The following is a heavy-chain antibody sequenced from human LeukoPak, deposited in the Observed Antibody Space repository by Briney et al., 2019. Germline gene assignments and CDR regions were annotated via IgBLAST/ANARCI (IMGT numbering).Heavy chain of an antibody. V-gene: IGHV3-21*01. CDR2: ISSSSSYI. CDR3: ARSQSYYYGSGSYIDY. J-gene: IGHJ4*02. Sequence: GGSLRLSCAACGFTFSSYSMNWVRQAPGKGLEWVSSISSSSSYIYYADSVKGRFTISRDNAKNSLYLQMNSLRAEDTAVYYCARSQSYYYGSGSYIDYWGQGTLVTVSS. D-gene: IGHD3-10*01. CDR1: GFTFSSYS.